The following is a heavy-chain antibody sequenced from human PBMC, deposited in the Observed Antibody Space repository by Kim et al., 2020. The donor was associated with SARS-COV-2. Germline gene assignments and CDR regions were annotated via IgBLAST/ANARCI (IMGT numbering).Heavy chain of an antibody. Sequence: TNYNPSLKSRVTIAVDKSKTQFSLKLSSVTAADTAVYYCARPVTRYYFDYWGQGTLVTVSS. D-gene: IGHD4-4*01. V-gene: IGHV4-4*02. J-gene: IGHJ4*02. CDR2: T. CDR3: ARPVTRYYFDY.